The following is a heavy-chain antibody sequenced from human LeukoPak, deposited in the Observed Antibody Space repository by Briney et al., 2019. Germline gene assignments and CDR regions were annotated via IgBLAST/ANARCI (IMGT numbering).Heavy chain of an antibody. Sequence: TSETLSLTCTVSGGSISSSSYYWGWIRQPPGKGLEWIGSIYYSGSTYYNPSLKSRVTISVYTSKNQFSLKLSSVTAADTAVYYCARRGGGYSYGLFDYWGQGTLVTVSS. CDR2: IYYSGST. CDR3: ARRGGGYSYGLFDY. V-gene: IGHV4-39*01. D-gene: IGHD5-18*01. J-gene: IGHJ4*02. CDR1: GGSISSSSYY.